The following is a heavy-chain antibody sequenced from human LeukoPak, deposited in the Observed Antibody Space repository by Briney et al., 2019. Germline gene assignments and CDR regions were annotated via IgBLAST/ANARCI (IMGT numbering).Heavy chain of an antibody. CDR2: ITSSSSAI. Sequence: GGSLRLSCAASGFTFSSCSMNWVRQAPGKGLEWLSYITSSSSAIYYADSVKGRFTISRDNAKNSLYLQMNSLRAEDTALYYCARGGEGDYYDSSGYYRLDYWGQGTLVTVSS. D-gene: IGHD3-22*01. V-gene: IGHV3-48*04. J-gene: IGHJ4*02. CDR3: ARGGEGDYYDSSGYYRLDY. CDR1: GFTFSSCS.